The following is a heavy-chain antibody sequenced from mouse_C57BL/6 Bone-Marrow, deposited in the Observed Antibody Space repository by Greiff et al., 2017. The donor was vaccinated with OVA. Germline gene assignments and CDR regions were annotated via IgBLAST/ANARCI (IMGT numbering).Heavy chain of an antibody. J-gene: IGHJ4*01. CDR3: ARLLWRDAMDY. CDR2: ISSGGSYT. V-gene: IGHV5-6*01. Sequence: EVMLVESGGDLVKPGGSLKLSCAASGFTFSSYGMSWVRQTPDKRLEWVATISSGGSYTYYPDSVKGRFTISRDNAKNTLYLQMSSLKSEDTAMYYCARLLWRDAMDYWGQGTSVTVSS. D-gene: IGHD6-1*01. CDR1: GFTFSSYG.